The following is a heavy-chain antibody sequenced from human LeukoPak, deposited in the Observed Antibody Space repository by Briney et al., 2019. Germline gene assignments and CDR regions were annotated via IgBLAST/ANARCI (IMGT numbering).Heavy chain of an antibody. D-gene: IGHD6-13*01. Sequence: SQTLSLTCTVSGGSISSGGYYWSWIRQHPGKGLEWIGYIYYSGSTYYNPSLKSRVTISVDTSKNQFSLKLSSVTAADMAVYYCARGSRIAAAGFADAFDIWGQGTMVTVSS. CDR2: IYYSGST. CDR3: ARGSRIAAAGFADAFDI. J-gene: IGHJ3*02. V-gene: IGHV4-31*03. CDR1: GGSISSGGYY.